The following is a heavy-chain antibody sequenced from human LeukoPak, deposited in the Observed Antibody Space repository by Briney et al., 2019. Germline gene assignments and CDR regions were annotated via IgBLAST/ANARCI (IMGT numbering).Heavy chain of an antibody. Sequence: SETLSLTCTVSGGSISSYYWNWIQQPPGKGLEWIGYIYYIGSTNYNPSLKGRVTISVDTSKNQFSLKLSSVTAADTAVYYCARQDVVVITAATYYYGMDVWGQGTTVTVSS. CDR1: GGSISSYY. CDR2: IYYIGST. J-gene: IGHJ6*02. V-gene: IGHV4-59*08. CDR3: ARQDVVVITAATYYYGMDV. D-gene: IGHD2-2*01.